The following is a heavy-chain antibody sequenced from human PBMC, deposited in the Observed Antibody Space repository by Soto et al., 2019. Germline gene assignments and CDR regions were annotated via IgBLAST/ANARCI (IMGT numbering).Heavy chain of an antibody. CDR2: ISATGDGT. CDR1: GFPFNYYA. D-gene: IGHD3-10*01. CDR3: ARDVPPHVVTLSTMFDF. V-gene: IGHV3-23*01. J-gene: IGHJ4*02. Sequence: PGGSLRLSCVPSGFPFNYYAMSWVRQTPEKGLEWVSTISATGDGTHYASSVRGRFTISRDSSKSTVSLQMRSLRDEDTAIYYCARDVPPHVVTLSTMFDFWGQGTLVTVSS.